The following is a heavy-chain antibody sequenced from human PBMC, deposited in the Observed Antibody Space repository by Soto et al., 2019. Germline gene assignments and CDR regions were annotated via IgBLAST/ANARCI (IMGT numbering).Heavy chain of an antibody. CDR3: ARDSSHGSGSYYNGRENYYGMDV. CDR2: IYYSGST. J-gene: IGHJ6*02. Sequence: QVQLQESGPGLVKPSQTLSLTCTVSGGSISSGGYYWSWIRQHPGKGLEWIGYIYYSGSTYYNPSLKSRVTISVDTSKNQFSLKLSSVTAADTAVYYCARDSSHGSGSYYNGRENYYGMDVWGQGTTVTVSS. V-gene: IGHV4-31*03. CDR1: GGSISSGGYY. D-gene: IGHD3-10*01.